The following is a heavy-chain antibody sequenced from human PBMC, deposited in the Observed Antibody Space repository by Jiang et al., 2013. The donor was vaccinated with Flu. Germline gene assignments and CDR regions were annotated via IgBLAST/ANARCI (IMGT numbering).Heavy chain of an antibody. J-gene: IGHJ4*02. CDR1: GFSISTSGVV. CDR3: AHRHFKGVVAAHFDF. CDR2: IYWDDDK. Sequence: KPTQTLTLTCTFSGFSISTSGVVVGWIRQPPRKGPSEWLALIYWDDDKRYSPSLESRLTITKDTSKNQVVLTMTNMDPVDTATYYCAHRHFKGVVAAHFDFWGQGTLVTVSS. V-gene: IGHV2-5*02. D-gene: IGHD2-15*01.